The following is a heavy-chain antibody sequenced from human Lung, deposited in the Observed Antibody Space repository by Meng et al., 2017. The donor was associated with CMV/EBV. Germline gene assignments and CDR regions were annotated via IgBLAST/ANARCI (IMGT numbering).Heavy chain of an antibody. CDR1: GGTFSSYT. CDR2: IIPILGIA. V-gene: IGHV1-69*02. J-gene: IGHJ6*02. CDR3: AKWGWGALYGGMDV. D-gene: IGHD3-16*01. Sequence: SVXVSCKTSGGTFSSYTISWVRQAPGQGLEWMGRIIPILGIASYSQKFQGRVTITADKSTSTAYMELSSLRSEDTAVYYCAKWGWGALYGGMDVWGQGTMVTVSS.